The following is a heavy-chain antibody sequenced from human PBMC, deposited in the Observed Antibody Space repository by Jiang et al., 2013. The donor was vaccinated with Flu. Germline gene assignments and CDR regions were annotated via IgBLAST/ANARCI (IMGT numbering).Heavy chain of an antibody. Sequence: QLVESGGGLVXPGGSLRLSCAASGFTYSNYAMSWVRQAPGKGLEWVSGISGGGDSTYYAEAVKGRFTISRDNSKNTMYVQMNSLRAEDTAIYYCTKDMSYWGQGTPVTVSS. D-gene: IGHD3-10*02. V-gene: IGHV3-23*04. J-gene: IGHJ4*02. CDR1: GFTYSNYA. CDR3: TKDMSY. CDR2: ISGGGDST.